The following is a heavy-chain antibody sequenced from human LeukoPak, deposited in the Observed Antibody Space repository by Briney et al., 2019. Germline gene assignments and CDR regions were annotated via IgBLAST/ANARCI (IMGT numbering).Heavy chain of an antibody. CDR3: ARAVSGRFDY. CDR2: IYYSGST. J-gene: IGHJ4*02. Sequence: PSETLSLTCTVSGGSMSPYHWSWIRQPPGKGLEWTGYIYYSGSTNYNPSLKSRVTISVDTSKNQFSLKLSSVTAADTAMYYCARAVSGRFDYWGQETLVTVSS. D-gene: IGHD6-19*01. V-gene: IGHV4-59*08. CDR1: GGSMSPYH.